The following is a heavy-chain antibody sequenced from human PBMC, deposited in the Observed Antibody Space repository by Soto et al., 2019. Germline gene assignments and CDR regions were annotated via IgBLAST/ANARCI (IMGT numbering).Heavy chain of an antibody. CDR2: INHTGGT. V-gene: IGHV4-34*01. J-gene: IGHJ4*02. CDR1: GGSVNGYY. D-gene: IGHD3-9*01. CDR3: ARGSVLRYFDWYGIFDY. Sequence: ASETLSLTCAVYGGSVNGYYWNWIRQPPGKGLEWIGEINHTGGTHYNPSLKSRVTISVDTSKNQFSLKLSSVTAADTAVYYCARGSVLRYFDWYGIFDYWGQGTQVTVSS.